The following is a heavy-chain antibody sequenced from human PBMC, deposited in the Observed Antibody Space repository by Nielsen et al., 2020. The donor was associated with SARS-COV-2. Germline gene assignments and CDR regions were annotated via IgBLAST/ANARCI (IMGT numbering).Heavy chain of an antibody. V-gene: IGHV3-23*03. Sequence: GESLKISCAASGFTFSSYAMSWVRQAPGKGLEWVSVIYSGGSSTYYADSVKGRFTISRDNSKNTLYLQMNSLRAEDTAVYYCARHGYCSGGSCYPAFDYWGQGTLVTVSS. J-gene: IGHJ4*02. CDR2: IYSGGSST. D-gene: IGHD2-15*01. CDR3: ARHGYCSGGSCYPAFDY. CDR1: GFTFSSYA.